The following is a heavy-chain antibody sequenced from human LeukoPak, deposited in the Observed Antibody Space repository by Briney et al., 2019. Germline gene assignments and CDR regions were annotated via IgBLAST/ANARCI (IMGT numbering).Heavy chain of an antibody. D-gene: IGHD6-13*01. J-gene: IGHJ3*02. CDR2: ISGSGGST. CDR1: GFTFSDYY. CDR3: AKAIAAADAFDI. V-gene: IGHV3-23*01. Sequence: GGSLRLSCAASGFTFSDYYMSWIRQAPGKGLEWVSAISGSGGSTYYADSVKGRFTIFRDNSKNTLYLQMNSLRAEDTAVYYCAKAIAAADAFDIWGQGTMVTVSS.